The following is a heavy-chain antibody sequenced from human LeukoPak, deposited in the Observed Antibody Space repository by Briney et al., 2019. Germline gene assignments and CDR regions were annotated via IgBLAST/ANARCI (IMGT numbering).Heavy chain of an antibody. Sequence: SSVTVSCKAPGGTFTDYSISWVRQAPGQGLEWMGRIIPILDQSNYPQIFQGRVTFTADKSTTTASMEASSLKSDDTAVYYCVRSGYYLGWLAPWGQGTLVSV. D-gene: IGHD5-12*01. J-gene: IGHJ5*02. CDR3: VRSGYYLGWLAP. CDR1: GGTFTDYS. V-gene: IGHV1-69*02. CDR2: IIPILDQS.